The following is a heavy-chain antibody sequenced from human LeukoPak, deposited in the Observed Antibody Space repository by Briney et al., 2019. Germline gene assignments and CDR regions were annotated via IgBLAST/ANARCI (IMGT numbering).Heavy chain of an antibody. D-gene: IGHD1-26*01. CDR3: ASRMRVVGATIHDY. CDR2: INHSGST. CDR1: GGSFSGYY. Sequence: PSETLSLTCAVYGGSFSGYYWSWIRQPPGKGLEWIGEINHSGSTNYNPSLKSRVTISVDTSKNQFSLKLSSVTAADTAVYYCASRMRVVGATIHDYWGQGTLVTVSS. V-gene: IGHV4-34*01. J-gene: IGHJ4*02.